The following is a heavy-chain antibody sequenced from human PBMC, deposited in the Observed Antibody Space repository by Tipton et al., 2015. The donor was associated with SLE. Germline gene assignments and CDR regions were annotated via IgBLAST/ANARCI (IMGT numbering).Heavy chain of an antibody. J-gene: IGHJ5*02. V-gene: IGHV3-7*01. D-gene: IGHD6-19*01. CDR3: AREAYSSGWGGFDP. Sequence: SLRLSCAASGFTFSSYGMHWVRQAPGKGLEWVANIKQDGSEKYYVDSVKGRFTISRDNAKNSLYLQMNSLRAEDTAVYYCAREAYSSGWGGFDPWGQGTLVTVSS. CDR1: GFTFSSYG. CDR2: IKQDGSEK.